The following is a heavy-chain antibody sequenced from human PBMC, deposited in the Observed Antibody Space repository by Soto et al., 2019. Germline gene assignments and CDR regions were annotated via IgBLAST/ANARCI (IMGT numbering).Heavy chain of an antibody. V-gene: IGHV1-69*06. CDR2: IIPIFGTA. D-gene: IGHD3-10*01. CDR1: GATFSSYA. Sequence: GASVKVSCKASGATFSSYAISWVRQAPGQGLEWMGGIIPIFGTANYAQKFQGRVTITADKSTSTAYMELSSLRSEDTAVYYCAEVPPTSGYYYGMDVWGQGTTVTVSS. CDR3: AEVPPTSGYYYGMDV. J-gene: IGHJ6*02.